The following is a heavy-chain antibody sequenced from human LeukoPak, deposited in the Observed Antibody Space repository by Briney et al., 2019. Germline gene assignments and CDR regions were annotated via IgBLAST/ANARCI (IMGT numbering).Heavy chain of an antibody. CDR2: IYSGGST. J-gene: IGHJ4*02. V-gene: IGHV3-53*01. CDR3: ARVEEGHFDY. CDR1: GFTVSSNY. Sequence: PRGSLRLSCAASGFTVSSNYMSWVRQAPGKGLEWVSVIYSGGSTYYADSVKGRFTISRDNSKNTLYLQMNSLRAEDTAVYYCARVEEGHFDYWGQGTLVTVSS.